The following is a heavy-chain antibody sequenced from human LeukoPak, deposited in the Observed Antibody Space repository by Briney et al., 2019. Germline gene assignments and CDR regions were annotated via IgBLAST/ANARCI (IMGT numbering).Heavy chain of an antibody. D-gene: IGHD3-22*01. V-gene: IGHV3-30*18. CDR3: AKGSSADY. Sequence: GALRLSCAASGFTFSSYGMHWVRQAPGKGLECVAVISYDGSNKYYADSVKGRFTISRDNSKNTLYLQMNSLRAEDTAVYYCAKGSSADYWGQGTLVTVSS. CDR2: ISYDGSNK. J-gene: IGHJ4*02. CDR1: GFTFSSYG.